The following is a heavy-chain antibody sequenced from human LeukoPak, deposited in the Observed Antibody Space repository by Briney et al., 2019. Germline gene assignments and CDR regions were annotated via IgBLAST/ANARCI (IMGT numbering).Heavy chain of an antibody. CDR2: ISSSSSYI. CDR3: ARRAYNWGAFDI. V-gene: IGHV3-21*04. D-gene: IGHD5-24*01. J-gene: IGHJ3*02. Sequence: GGSLRLSCAASGFTFSSYSMNWVRQAPGKGLEWVSSISSSSSYIYYADSVKGRFTISRDNAKNSLYLQMNSLRAEDTAVYYCARRAYNWGAFDIWGQGTMVTVSS. CDR1: GFTFSSYS.